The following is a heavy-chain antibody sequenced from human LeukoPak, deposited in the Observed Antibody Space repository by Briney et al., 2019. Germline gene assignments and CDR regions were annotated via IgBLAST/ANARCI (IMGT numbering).Heavy chain of an antibody. Sequence: GGSLRLSCAASGFTFSSYGMHWVRQAPGKGLEWVAFIRYDGSNKYYADSVKGRFTISRDNSKNTLYLQMNSLRAEDTAVYYCARVWGTARPPFDYWGQGTLVTVSS. CDR1: GFTFSSYG. D-gene: IGHD6-6*01. CDR3: ARVWGTARPPFDY. V-gene: IGHV3-30*02. J-gene: IGHJ4*02. CDR2: IRYDGSNK.